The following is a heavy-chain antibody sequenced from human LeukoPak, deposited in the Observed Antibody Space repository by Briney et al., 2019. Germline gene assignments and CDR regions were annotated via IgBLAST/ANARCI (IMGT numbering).Heavy chain of an antibody. Sequence: ASVKVSCKASGYTFTGYYMHWVRQAPGQGLEWMGWINPNSGGTNYAQKVQGRVTMTRDTSISTAYMELSRLRSDDTAVYYCARDRAEGNYDFWSGWWFDPWGQGTLVTVSS. CDR3: ARDRAEGNYDFWSGWWFDP. V-gene: IGHV1-2*02. J-gene: IGHJ5*02. D-gene: IGHD3-3*01. CDR1: GYTFTGYY. CDR2: INPNSGGT.